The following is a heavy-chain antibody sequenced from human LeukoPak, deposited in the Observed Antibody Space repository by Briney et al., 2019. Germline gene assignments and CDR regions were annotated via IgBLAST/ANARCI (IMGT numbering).Heavy chain of an antibody. CDR1: GFTFSSYG. J-gene: IGHJ6*03. V-gene: IGHV3-30*02. D-gene: IGHD3-10*01. CDR3: VRDRPLWFGELLRSWYMDV. CDR2: IRYDGSNK. Sequence: PGGSLRLSCAASGFTFSSYGMYWVRQAPGKGLEWVAFIRYDGSNKYYADSVKGRFTISRDNSKNTLYLQMNSLRDEDTAVYYYVRDRPLWFGELLRSWYMDVWGKGTTVTVSS.